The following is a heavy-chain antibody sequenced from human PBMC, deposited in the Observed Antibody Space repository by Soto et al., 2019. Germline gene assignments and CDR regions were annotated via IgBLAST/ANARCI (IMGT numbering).Heavy chain of an antibody. CDR1: GGSISSYY. CDR3: ARVLQLGIDAFDI. CDR2: IYYSGST. V-gene: IGHV4-59*01. D-gene: IGHD1-1*01. J-gene: IGHJ3*02. Sequence: SETLSLTCTVSGGSISSYYWSWIRQPPGKGLEWIGYIYYSGSTNYNPSLKSRVTISVDTSKNQFSLKLSSVTAADTAVYYCARVLQLGIDAFDIWGQGTMVTVSS.